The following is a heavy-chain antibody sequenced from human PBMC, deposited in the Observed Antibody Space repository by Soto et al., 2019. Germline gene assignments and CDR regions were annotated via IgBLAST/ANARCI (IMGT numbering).Heavy chain of an antibody. Sequence: QVQLVQSGAEVKKPGASVKVSCKASGYTFTSYDINWVRQATGQGLEWMGWMNPNSGNTGYAQKLQGRITMTRNTSISTAYMELGSLRSEDTAVYYCARTPNCRCGSCYCFYCYYYIDVWGKVTTVTVS. CDR2: MNPNSGNT. CDR3: ARTPNCRCGSCYCFYCYYYIDV. D-gene: IGHD2-15*01. J-gene: IGHJ6*03. CDR1: GYTFTSYD. V-gene: IGHV1-8*01.